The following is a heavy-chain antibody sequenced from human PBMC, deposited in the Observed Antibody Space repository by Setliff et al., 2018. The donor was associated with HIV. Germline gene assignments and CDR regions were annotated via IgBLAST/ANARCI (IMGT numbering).Heavy chain of an antibody. CDR2: IGGSTGST. CDR1: GFAFDNYC. Sequence: GGSLRLSCAASGFAFDNYCMTWVRQAPGKGLEWVSAIGGSTGSTYYADSVKGRFTISRDNSKNTLFLQMNSLRPEDTAVYYCARDCRVGWVFTYGMGVWGQGTLVTVSS. D-gene: IGHD6-13*01. CDR3: ARDCRVGWVFTYGMGV. J-gene: IGHJ6*02. V-gene: IGHV3-23*01.